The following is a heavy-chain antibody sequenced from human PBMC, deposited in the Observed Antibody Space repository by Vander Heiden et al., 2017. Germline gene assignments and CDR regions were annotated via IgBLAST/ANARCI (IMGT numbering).Heavy chain of an antibody. Sequence: EVQLVESGGGLVQPGGSLKLSCAASGFTFSGSAMHWVRQASGKGLEWVGRIRSKANSYATAYAASVKGRFTISRDDSKNTADLKMNSMKTEETAVYYCTSTSMSTAYYYYGMDVWGQGTTVTVYS. CDR1: GFTFSGSA. CDR2: IRSKANSYAT. V-gene: IGHV3-73*02. CDR3: TSTSMSTAYYYYGMDV. D-gene: IGHD4-17*01. J-gene: IGHJ6*02.